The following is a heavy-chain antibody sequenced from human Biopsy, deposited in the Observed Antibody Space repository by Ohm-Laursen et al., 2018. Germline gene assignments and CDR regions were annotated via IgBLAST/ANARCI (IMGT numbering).Heavy chain of an antibody. J-gene: IGHJ4*02. D-gene: IGHD4-17*01. V-gene: IGHV3-23*03. Sequence: SLRLSCSASGFTFSAFSMNWVRQAPGRGLEWVSLIGVDGRTIYYADSVKGRFTIPRANSKNTLYLQMNSLRADDTAVYYWAKSVIGTVTRHFDLWGQGTLVTVSS. CDR3: AKSVIGTVTRHFDL. CDR1: GFTFSAFS. CDR2: IGVDGRTI.